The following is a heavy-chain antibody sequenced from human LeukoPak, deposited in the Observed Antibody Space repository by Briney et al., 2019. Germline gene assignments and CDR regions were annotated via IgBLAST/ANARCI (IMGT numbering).Heavy chain of an antibody. CDR3: AKAAGFYYDSSGYSQGSFDY. CDR1: GFTFSSYA. J-gene: IGHJ4*02. D-gene: IGHD3-22*01. Sequence: GRSLRLSCAASGFTFSSYAMHWVRQAPGKGLEWVSAISGSRGSTYYADSVKGRFTISRDNSKNTLYLQMNSLRAEDTAVYYCAKAAGFYYDSSGYSQGSFDYWGQGTLVTVSS. CDR2: ISGSRGST. V-gene: IGHV3-23*01.